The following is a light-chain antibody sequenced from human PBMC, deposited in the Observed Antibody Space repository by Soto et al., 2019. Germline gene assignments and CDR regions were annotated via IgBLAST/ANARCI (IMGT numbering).Light chain of an antibody. Sequence: DIQMTQSPSTLSASVGDRVTITCRASQSIDTWLAWYQHKPGRAPKVLISDASTLERGVPSRFSGSGSGTEFSLTISSLQPDDFATYYCQQYNSYSGTFGHGTKLEVK. V-gene: IGKV1-5*01. CDR3: QQYNSYSGT. J-gene: IGKJ2*01. CDR2: DAS. CDR1: QSIDTW.